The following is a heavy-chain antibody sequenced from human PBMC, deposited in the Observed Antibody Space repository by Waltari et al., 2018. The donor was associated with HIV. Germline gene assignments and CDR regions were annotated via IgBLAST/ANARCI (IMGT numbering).Heavy chain of an antibody. V-gene: IGHV4-4*07. CDR2: IYTSEST. J-gene: IGHJ5*02. CDR1: GGSISSYY. D-gene: IGHD7-27*01. CDR3: ARAYLGWSSNWFDP. Sequence: QVQLQESGPGLVKPSETLSLTCTVSGGSISSYYWSWIRQPAGKGLEWIGRIYTSESTNYNPSLKRRVTMSVDTSKNQFSLKLSSVTAADTAVYYCARAYLGWSSNWFDPWGQGTLVTVSS.